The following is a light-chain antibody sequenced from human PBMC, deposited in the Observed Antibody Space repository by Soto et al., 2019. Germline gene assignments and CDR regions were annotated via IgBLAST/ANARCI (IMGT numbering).Light chain of an antibody. CDR3: QQYGSSPPYT. J-gene: IGKJ2*01. V-gene: IGKV3-20*01. CDR1: HSVSSSY. Sequence: EIVLTQSPGTLSLSPGERATLSCRASHSVSSSYLAWYQQKPGQAPRLLIYGASSRATGIPDMFRGSGSGTDFTLTISRLEPEDFAVYYCQQYGSSPPYTFGQGTKLEIK. CDR2: GAS.